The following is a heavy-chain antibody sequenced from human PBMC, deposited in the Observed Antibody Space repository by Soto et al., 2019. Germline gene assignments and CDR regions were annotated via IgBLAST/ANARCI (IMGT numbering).Heavy chain of an antibody. Sequence: PGGSLRLSCAASGFTFSSYAMNWVRQAPGKGLEWVSVISGSGDSTYYADSVKGRFTISRDNSKNTLYVQMNSLRTEDTAVYYCARFDYYDSSGYLDFGPKWGQGPLVTVSS. V-gene: IGHV3-23*01. J-gene: IGHJ4*02. CDR2: ISGSGDST. CDR3: ARFDYYDSSGYLDFGPK. CDR1: GFTFSSYA. D-gene: IGHD3-22*01.